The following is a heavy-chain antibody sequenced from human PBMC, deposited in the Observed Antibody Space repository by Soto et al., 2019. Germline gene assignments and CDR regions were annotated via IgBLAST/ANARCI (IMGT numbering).Heavy chain of an antibody. J-gene: IGHJ5*02. D-gene: IGHD3-10*01. CDR3: ASNSSGSPSWFDP. V-gene: IGHV4-34*01. CDR2: INHSGNT. CDR1: GGSFSGYY. Sequence: SETLSLTCAVYGGSFSGYYWSWIRQPPGKGLEWIGEINHSGNTNYNPSLKSRVTISVDTSKNQFSLKLSPVTAADTAVYYCASNSSGSPSWFDPWGQGTLVTVSS.